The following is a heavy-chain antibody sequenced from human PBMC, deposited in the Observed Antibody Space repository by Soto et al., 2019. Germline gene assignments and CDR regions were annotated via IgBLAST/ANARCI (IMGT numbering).Heavy chain of an antibody. V-gene: IGHV1-2*04. CDR1: GYTFTGYY. J-gene: IGHJ6*03. Sequence: QVQLVQSGAEVKKPGASVKVSCKASGYTFTGYYMHWVRQAPGQGLGWMGWINPNSGGTNYAQKFQGWVTATRDTSISTACMELSRLRSDDTAVYYCARGAYGSGKLNYYYYYMDVWGKGTTVTVSS. CDR3: ARGAYGSGKLNYYYYYMDV. D-gene: IGHD3-10*01. CDR2: INPNSGGT.